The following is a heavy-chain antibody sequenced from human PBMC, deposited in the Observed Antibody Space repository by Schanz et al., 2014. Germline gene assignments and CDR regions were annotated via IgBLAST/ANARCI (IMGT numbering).Heavy chain of an antibody. CDR2: IRYDGNSK. CDR3: ATGRAASNFGSEYFLY. D-gene: IGHD6-13*01. CDR1: GFTFSSYG. V-gene: IGHV3-30*02. Sequence: QVQLVESGGGVVQPGGSLRLSCAASGFTFSSYGMHWVRQAPGKGLEWVAFIRYDGNSKYYADSVKGRFTISRDNSKDTLYLQVNSLRAEDTAVYYCATGRAASNFGSEYFLYWGQGTLVTVSS. J-gene: IGHJ1*01.